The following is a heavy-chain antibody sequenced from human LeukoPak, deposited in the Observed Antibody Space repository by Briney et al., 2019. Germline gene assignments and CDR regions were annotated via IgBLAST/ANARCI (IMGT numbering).Heavy chain of an antibody. V-gene: IGHV3-23*01. CDR3: AKDLASRRKDGYMI. J-gene: IGHJ4*02. Sequence: GGSLRLSCAGLGFTFPDYTMTWVRQTPEKGLQWVSGISGSGGSRYYAESVKGRFTISRDNAKNTLYLQMNSLRAEDTAVYYCAKDLASRRKDGYMIWGQGTLVTVSS. D-gene: IGHD3-16*01. CDR1: GFTFPDYT. CDR2: ISGSGGSR.